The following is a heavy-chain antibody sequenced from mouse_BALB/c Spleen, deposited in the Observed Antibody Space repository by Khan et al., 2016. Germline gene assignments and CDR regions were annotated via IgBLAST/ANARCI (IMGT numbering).Heavy chain of an antibody. D-gene: IGHD1-1*01. CDR3: VRAYADGGFDY. CDR1: GFTFNTYA. CDR2: IRSKSNNYAT. J-gene: IGHJ2*01. Sequence: EVQLVESGGGLVQPKGSLKLSCAASGFTFNTYAMNWVRQAPGKGLEWVARIRSKSNNYATYYADSVKDRFTISRDDSQSMLYLQMNNLKTEDTAMSDCVRAYADGGFDYWGQGTTLTVSS. V-gene: IGHV10-1*02.